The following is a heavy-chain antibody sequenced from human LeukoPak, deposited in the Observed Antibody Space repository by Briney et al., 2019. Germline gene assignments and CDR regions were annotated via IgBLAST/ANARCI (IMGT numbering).Heavy chain of an antibody. D-gene: IGHD3-22*01. J-gene: IGHJ4*02. CDR2: IYYSGST. CDR3: ATSGRGDYYDSSGD. V-gene: IGHV4-61*05. Sequence: SETLSLTCTVSGGSISSSSYYWGWIRQPPGKGLEWIGYIYYSGSTNYNPSLKSRVTISVDTSKNQFSLKLSSVTAADTAVYYCATSGRGDYYDSSGDWGQGTLVTVSS. CDR1: GGSISSSSYY.